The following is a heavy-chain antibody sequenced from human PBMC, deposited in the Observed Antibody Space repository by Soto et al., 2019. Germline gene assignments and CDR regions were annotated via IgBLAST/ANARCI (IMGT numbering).Heavy chain of an antibody. Sequence: RGGSLRLSCAASGFTFSRHGMHWVRQAPGKGLEWVAVISYDGSRKYYVDSVKGRFTISRDNSKSTLYLQVNSLRPEDTAVYYCVKDRVESGLGEVDFWGQGTLVTVSS. V-gene: IGHV3-30*18. J-gene: IGHJ4*02. CDR3: VKDRVESGLGEVDF. D-gene: IGHD3-16*01. CDR1: GFTFSRHG. CDR2: ISYDGSRK.